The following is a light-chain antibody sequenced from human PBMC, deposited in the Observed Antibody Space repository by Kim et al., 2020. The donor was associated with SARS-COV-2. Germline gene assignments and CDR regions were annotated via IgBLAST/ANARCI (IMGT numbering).Light chain of an antibody. CDR3: QAWVRSTPWV. Sequence: SYELTQPPSVSVSPGQTASITCSGNKLGDKFACWYQQKPGQSPVLVIYQGTKRPSGIPERFSGSNSGNTATLTISGTQAMDEADYYCQAWVRSTPWVFG. V-gene: IGLV3-1*01. CDR2: QGT. J-gene: IGLJ3*02. CDR1: KLGDKF.